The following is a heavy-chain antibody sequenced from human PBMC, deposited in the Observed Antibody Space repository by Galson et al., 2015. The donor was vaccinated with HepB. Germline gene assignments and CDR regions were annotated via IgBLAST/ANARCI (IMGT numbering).Heavy chain of an antibody. CDR2: ISSDGTTT. CDR3: ARPTEPSVNWFGP. CDR1: GFTFTSYW. D-gene: IGHD1-14*01. J-gene: IGHJ5*02. V-gene: IGHV3-74*01. Sequence: SLRLSCAVSGFTFTSYWMHWVRHAPGKGLVWVSCISSDGTTTIYADSVEGRFTISRDSAKNTLYLQMNSLRAEDTAVYYCARPTEPSVNWFGPWGQGTLVTVSS.